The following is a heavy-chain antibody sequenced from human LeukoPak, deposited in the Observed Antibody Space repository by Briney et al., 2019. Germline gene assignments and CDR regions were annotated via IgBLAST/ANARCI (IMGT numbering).Heavy chain of an antibody. CDR1: GFTFDDYA. CDR3: AKGVQALDY. D-gene: IGHD3-10*01. CDR2: ISWNSGSI. Sequence: GRSLRLSCAASGFTFDDYAMHWVRQAPGKGLEWVSGISWNSGSIGYADSVKGRFTISRDNAKNSLYLQMNSLRAEDTALYYCAKGVQALDYWGQGTLVTVSS. J-gene: IGHJ4*02. V-gene: IGHV3-9*01.